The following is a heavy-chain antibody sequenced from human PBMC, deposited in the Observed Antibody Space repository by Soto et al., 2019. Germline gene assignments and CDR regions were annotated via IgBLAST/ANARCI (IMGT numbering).Heavy chain of an antibody. D-gene: IGHD5-12*01. Sequence: AGGSLRLSCAASGFTFSNAWMSWVRQAPGKGLEWVGRIKSKTDGGTTDYAAPVKGRSTISREDSENTVYLQINGLKNEDTAVYYCATNGGYHFDYWGQGTLVTVYS. CDR1: GFTFSNAW. CDR2: IKSKTDGGTT. J-gene: IGHJ4*02. V-gene: IGHV3-15*01. CDR3: ATNGGYHFDY.